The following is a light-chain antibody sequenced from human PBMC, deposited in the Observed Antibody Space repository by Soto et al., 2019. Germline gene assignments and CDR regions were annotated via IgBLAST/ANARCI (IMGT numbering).Light chain of an antibody. CDR1: GSNIGGNS. Sequence: QSALTQPPSVSAAPGQKVTISCSGSGSNIGGNSVSWYQQLPGTAPKLLIYDDNKRPSGIPDRFSGSKSGTSATLGITGFQTGDEADYYCGSWDSSLSAYVFGTGTKATVL. CDR2: DDN. CDR3: GSWDSSLSAYV. J-gene: IGLJ1*01. V-gene: IGLV1-51*01.